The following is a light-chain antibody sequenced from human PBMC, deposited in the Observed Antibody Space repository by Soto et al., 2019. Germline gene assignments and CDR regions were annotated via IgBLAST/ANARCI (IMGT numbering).Light chain of an antibody. J-gene: IGKJ2*01. CDR2: WAS. V-gene: IGKV3-15*01. CDR1: QSIGPN. Sequence: TQSPATLSASPGEIVSLSCRASQSIGPNLAWYQKRHGQAPRLIIYWASTRASGVPARFIGRGFGTEFTLTITNLQPEDFGIYYCQQYENWPPYNFGQGTKLEIK. CDR3: QQYENWPPYN.